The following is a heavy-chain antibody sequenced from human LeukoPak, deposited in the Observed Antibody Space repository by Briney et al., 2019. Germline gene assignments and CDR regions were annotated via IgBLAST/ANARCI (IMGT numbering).Heavy chain of an antibody. J-gene: IGHJ4*02. CDR2: ISGSGTTT. CDR3: AIDYYDGSGSYYDY. V-gene: IGHV3-23*01. CDR1: GITFSSYA. D-gene: IGHD3-10*01. Sequence: PGGSLRLSCAPSGITFSSYAMSWVRQAPGKGLEWVSAISGSGTTTYYADSVKGRFTISRDNSKNTLYLQMNSLRAEDTAVYYCAIDYYDGSGSYYDYWGQGTLITVSS.